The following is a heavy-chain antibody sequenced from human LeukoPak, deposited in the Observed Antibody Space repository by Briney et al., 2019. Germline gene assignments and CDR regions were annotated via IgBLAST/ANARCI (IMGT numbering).Heavy chain of an antibody. V-gene: IGHV4-59*04. CDR1: GGSIRSYY. D-gene: IGHD3-22*01. J-gene: IGHJ3*02. Sequence: SETLSLTCTVSGGSIRSYYWSWIRQPPGKGVEWIGTIYYSGSAYYNPSLKSRVTMSVHTSKNQSSLKLSSVTAADTAVYYCAFYDSSGYYAFDIWGQGTVVTVSS. CDR2: IYYSGSA. CDR3: AFYDSSGYYAFDI.